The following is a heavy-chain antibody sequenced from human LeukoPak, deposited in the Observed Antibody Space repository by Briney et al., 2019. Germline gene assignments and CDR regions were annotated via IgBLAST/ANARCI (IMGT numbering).Heavy chain of an antibody. D-gene: IGHD5-12*01. CDR1: GYTFTIYY. Sequence: AASVKVSCTASGYTFTIYYMHLVRQAPGQGLEWMGGIIPIFGTANYAQKFQGRVTITADGSTSTAYMELSSLRSEDTAVYYCAREGLKKVATTYHSTWGQGTLVTVSS. J-gene: IGHJ5*02. CDR3: AREGLKKVATTYHST. V-gene: IGHV1-69*13. CDR2: IIPIFGTA.